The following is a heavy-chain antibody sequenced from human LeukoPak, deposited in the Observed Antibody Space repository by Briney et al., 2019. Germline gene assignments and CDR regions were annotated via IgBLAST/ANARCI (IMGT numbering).Heavy chain of an antibody. CDR2: INPNSGGT. J-gene: IGHJ3*02. V-gene: IGHV1-2*02. D-gene: IGHD6-19*01. Sequence: GASVKVSCKASGYTFTSYYMHWVRQAPGQGLEWMGWINPNSGGTNYAQKFQGRVTMTRDTSISTAYMELSRLRSDDTAVYYCARGYSSGWGAFDIWGQGTMVTVSS. CDR1: GYTFTSYY. CDR3: ARGYSSGWGAFDI.